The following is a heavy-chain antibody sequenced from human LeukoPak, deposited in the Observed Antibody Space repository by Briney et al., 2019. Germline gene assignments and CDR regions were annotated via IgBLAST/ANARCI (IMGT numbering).Heavy chain of an antibody. CDR2: INPNSGGT. CDR3: ARVAPNYPDASDM. CDR1: GYTFTSYG. V-gene: IGHV1-2*02. D-gene: IGHD1-7*01. J-gene: IGHJ3*02. Sequence: ASVKVSCKASGYTFTSYGISWVRQAPGQGLEWMGRINPNSGGTNFAQNFQGRVTMTSDASINTAYMELNSLNSDDTAVYYCARVAPNYPDASDMWGQGTMVTVSS.